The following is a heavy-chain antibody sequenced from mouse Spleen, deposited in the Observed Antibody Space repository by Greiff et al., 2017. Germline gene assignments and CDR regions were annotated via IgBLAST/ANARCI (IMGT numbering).Heavy chain of an antibody. V-gene: IGHV5-6-4*01. D-gene: IGHD1-1*01. CDR3: TRRTTVVAPFDY. CDR2: ISSGGSYT. J-gene: IGHJ2*01. CDR1: GFTFSSYT. Sequence: EVKLMESGGGLVKPGGSLKLSCAASGFTFSSYTMSWVRQTPEKRLEWVATISSGGSYTCYPDSVKGRFTISRDNAKNTLYLQMSSLKSEDTAMYYCTRRTTVVAPFDYWGQGTTLTVSS.